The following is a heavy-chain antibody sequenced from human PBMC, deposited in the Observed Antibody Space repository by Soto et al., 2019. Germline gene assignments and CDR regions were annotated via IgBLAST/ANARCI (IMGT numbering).Heavy chain of an antibody. J-gene: IGHJ6*03. CDR2: INSDGSST. Sequence: GGSLRLSCAASGFTFSSYWMHWVRQAPGKGLVWVSRINSDGSSTSYADSVKGRFTISRDNAKNTLYLQMNSLRAEDTAVYYCARGRFLEEYYMDVWGKGTTVTVSS. CDR3: ARGRFLEEYYMDV. V-gene: IGHV3-74*01. CDR1: GFTFSSYW. D-gene: IGHD3-3*01.